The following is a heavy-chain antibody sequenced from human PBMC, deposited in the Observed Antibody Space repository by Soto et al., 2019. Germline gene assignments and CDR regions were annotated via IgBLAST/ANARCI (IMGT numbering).Heavy chain of an antibody. J-gene: IGHJ6*02. CDR1: GGSISSYY. Sequence: QVPLQESGPGLVKPSETLSLSCTVSGGSISSYYWSWIGQTPEKGLEWIGYVNDNWGSNYNPPLTSRVAISLDTSKRQFSLKLTSVTATDTGVYYCARQGFGALHGLVDVWAQGTTVTVSS. V-gene: IGHV4-59*08. D-gene: IGHD3-10*01. CDR3: ARQGFGALHGLVDV. CDR2: VNDNWGS.